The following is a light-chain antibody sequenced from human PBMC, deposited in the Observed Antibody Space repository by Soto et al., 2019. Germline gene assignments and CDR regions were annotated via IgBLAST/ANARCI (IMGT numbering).Light chain of an antibody. V-gene: IGKV1-5*01. CDR1: QDISGW. J-gene: IGKJ4*01. CDR2: DAS. Sequence: DIQMTQSPSTLSASVGDRVTITCRASQDISGWLAWYQQKPGKAPKLLVFDASSLEDGVPSRFSGSGSGTEFTLTVSNLQSDDFATYYCQHYSTRSGVTFGGGTKVDIK. CDR3: QHYSTRSGVT.